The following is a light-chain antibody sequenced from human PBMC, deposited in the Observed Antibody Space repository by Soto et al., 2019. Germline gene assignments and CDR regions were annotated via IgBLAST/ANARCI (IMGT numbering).Light chain of an antibody. Sequence: IVLTQSPCTLALSPDERATLSCKSSQSVSSSYLAWYQQKPGQAPRLLIYGASSRATGIPDRFSGSVSGTGFTLTISRLEPEDFAVYYCQQYGSSPPWTFGQGTKVDIK. CDR2: GAS. CDR1: QSVSSSY. V-gene: IGKV3-20*01. CDR3: QQYGSSPPWT. J-gene: IGKJ1*01.